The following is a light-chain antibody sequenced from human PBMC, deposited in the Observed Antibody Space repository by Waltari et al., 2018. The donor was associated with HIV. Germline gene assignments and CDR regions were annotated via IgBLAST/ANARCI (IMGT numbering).Light chain of an antibody. V-gene: IGLV2-8*01. CDR2: DFS. CDR3: SSYAGRNVL. Sequence: QSALTQPPSASGSPGQSVTIPCTGTSRDVGGSHYVSWYQPHPGKAPQRMIFDFSQRPSGVPHRFSGSKSGNTASLTVSGLQAEDEADYYCSSYAGRNVLFGGGTKLTVL. CDR1: SRDVGGSHY. J-gene: IGLJ2*01.